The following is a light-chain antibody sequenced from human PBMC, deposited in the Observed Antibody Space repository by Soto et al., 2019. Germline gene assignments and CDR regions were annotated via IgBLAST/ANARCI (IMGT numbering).Light chain of an antibody. J-gene: IGLJ2*01. Sequence: QSALTQPASVSGCPGQSITISCTGTSSDVGGYNYVSWYQQHPGKAPKLMIYEVSNRPSGVSNRFSGSKSGNTASLTISGLQAEDEADYYCSSYTSSSRVVFGGGTKLTVL. CDR2: EVS. CDR3: SSYTSSSRVV. CDR1: SSDVGGYNY. V-gene: IGLV2-14*01.